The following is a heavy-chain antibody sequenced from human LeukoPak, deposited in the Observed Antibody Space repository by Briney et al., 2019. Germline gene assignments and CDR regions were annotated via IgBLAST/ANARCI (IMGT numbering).Heavy chain of an antibody. J-gene: IGHJ4*02. CDR1: GFSLSTSGMC. D-gene: IGHD3-3*01. CDR2: IYHSGST. V-gene: IGHV4-30-2*01. CDR3: ARGSIFGVVRIDY. Sequence: SGPALVKPTQTLTLTCTFSGFSLSTSGMCVSWIRQPPGKGLEWIGYIYHSGSTYYNPSLKSRVTISVDRSKNQFSLKLSSVTAADTAVYYCARGSIFGVVRIDYWGQGTLVTVSS.